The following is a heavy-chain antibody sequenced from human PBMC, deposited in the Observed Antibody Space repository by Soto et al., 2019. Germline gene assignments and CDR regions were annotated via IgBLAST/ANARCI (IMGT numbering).Heavy chain of an antibody. CDR2: INPNSGGT. Sequence: QVQLVQSGAEVKKPGASVKVSCKASGYTFTGYYMHWVRQAPGQGLEWMGWINPNSGGTNYAQKFQGWVTRTRDTSISTAYMELSRLRSDDTAVYYCARVANYAAIYGMDVWGQGTTVTVSS. D-gene: IGHD1-7*01. V-gene: IGHV1-2*04. J-gene: IGHJ6*02. CDR1: GYTFTGYY. CDR3: ARVANYAAIYGMDV.